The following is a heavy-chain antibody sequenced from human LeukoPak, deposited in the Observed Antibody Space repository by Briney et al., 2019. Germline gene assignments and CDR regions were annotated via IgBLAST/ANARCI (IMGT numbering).Heavy chain of an antibody. CDR3: ARGQYGDTLDY. D-gene: IGHD4-17*01. CDR1: GFTFSSYA. V-gene: IGHV3-23*01. CDR2: ISGSGGST. Sequence: GGSLSLSCAASGFTFSSYAMSWVRQAPGKGLEWVSAISGSGGSTYYTDSVKGRFTISRDNSKNTLYLQMNSLRAEDTAVYYCARGQYGDTLDYWGQGTLVTVSS. J-gene: IGHJ4*02.